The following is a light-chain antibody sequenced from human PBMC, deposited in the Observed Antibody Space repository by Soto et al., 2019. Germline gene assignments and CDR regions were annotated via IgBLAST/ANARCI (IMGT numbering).Light chain of an antibody. Sequence: QSVLTQPASVSGSPEQSITISCTVTSSDVGSYNLVSWYQQHPGKAPKVMIYEATKRPSGVSSRFSGSKSGNTASLTISGLQAEDEADYYCCAYVGSGTVVCGGGTKLTVL. V-gene: IGLV2-23*01. CDR1: SSDVGSYNL. CDR3: CAYVGSGTVV. J-gene: IGLJ3*02. CDR2: EAT.